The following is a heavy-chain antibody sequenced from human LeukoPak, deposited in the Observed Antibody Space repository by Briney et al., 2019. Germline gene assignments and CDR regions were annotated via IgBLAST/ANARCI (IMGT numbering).Heavy chain of an antibody. D-gene: IGHD6-6*01. V-gene: IGHV4-30-2*01. J-gene: IGHJ4*02. CDR1: SGSISSGGYY. CDR3: ARESEYSSSCY. Sequence: PSETLSLTCTVSSGSISSGGYYWRWIRQPPGKGLEWIGYIYHSGSTYYNPSLKSRVTISVDRSKDQFSLKLSSVTAADTAVYYCARESEYSSSCYWGQGTLVTVSS. CDR2: IYHSGST.